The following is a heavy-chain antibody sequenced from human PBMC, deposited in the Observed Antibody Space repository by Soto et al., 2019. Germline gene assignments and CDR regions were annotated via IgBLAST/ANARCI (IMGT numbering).Heavy chain of an antibody. V-gene: IGHV4-30-4*01. CDR2: IYYSGST. D-gene: IGHD6-13*01. CDR1: GGSISSGDYY. CDR3: ARHISSSWYVRYFDY. J-gene: IGHJ4*01. Sequence: SETLSLTCTVSGGSISSGDYYWNWIRQPPGKGLEWIGYIYYSGSTYYNPSLKSRVTMSVDTSKNQFSLKLTSVTAADTAVYYCARHISSSWYVRYFDYWGQGTLVTVSS.